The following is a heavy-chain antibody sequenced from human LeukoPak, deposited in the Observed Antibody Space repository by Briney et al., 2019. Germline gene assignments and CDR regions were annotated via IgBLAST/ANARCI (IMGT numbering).Heavy chain of an antibody. J-gene: IGHJ4*02. CDR1: GFSFSIHW. V-gene: IGHV3-7*01. CDR3: AKEEWFRFDI. CDR2: INPDGSQK. D-gene: IGHD3-10*01. Sequence: GGSLRLSCAASGFSFSIHWMTWVRQAPGKGLERVAKINPDGSQKYYLDSVRGRFTISRDNAKNSVYVQINSLGADDTAVYFCAKEEWFRFDIWGEGTSVTVSS.